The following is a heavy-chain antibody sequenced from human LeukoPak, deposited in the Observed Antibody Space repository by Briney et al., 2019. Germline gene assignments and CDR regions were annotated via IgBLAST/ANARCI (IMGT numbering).Heavy chain of an antibody. V-gene: IGHV4-31*03. CDR2: IYYSGST. CDR1: GGSISSNNYY. CDR3: ASRNYYDSSGYRGALVTDWYFDL. D-gene: IGHD3-22*01. J-gene: IGHJ2*01. Sequence: SETLSLTCTVSGGSISSNNYYWGWIRQHPGKGLEWIGYIYYSGSTYYNPSLKSRVTISVDTSKNQFSLKLSSVTAADTAVYYCASRNYYDSSGYRGALVTDWYFDLWGRGTLVTVSS.